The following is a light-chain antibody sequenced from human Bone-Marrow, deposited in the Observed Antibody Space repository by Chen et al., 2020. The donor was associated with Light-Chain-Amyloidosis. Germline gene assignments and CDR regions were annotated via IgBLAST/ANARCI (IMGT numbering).Light chain of an antibody. CDR2: GSS. CDR1: QTIFSND. Sequence: IVLTQTPDPLSVFPGEGANLSCRASQTIFSNDLPWYQQIFGRAPRLLIYGSSSRATGIPDRFTGSGSGTDFTLTINRLEPEDFAMYYCQQYGTSPLAFGGGTKVEIK. J-gene: IGKJ4*01. V-gene: IGKV3-20*01. CDR3: QQYGTSPLA.